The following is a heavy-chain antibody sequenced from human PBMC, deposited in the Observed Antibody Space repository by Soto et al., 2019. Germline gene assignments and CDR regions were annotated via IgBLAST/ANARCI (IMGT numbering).Heavy chain of an antibody. CDR2: IVPIFGTA. CDR1: GGTFSSYA. V-gene: IGHV1-69*01. D-gene: IGHD6-13*01. CDR3: ARMYSSSWYGRGFYGMDV. J-gene: IGHJ6*02. Sequence: QVQLVQSGAEVKKPGSSVKVSCKASGGTFSSYAISWVRQAPGQGLEWMGGIVPIFGTANYAQKFQGRVTITADESTSTAYMELSSLRSEDTAVYYCARMYSSSWYGRGFYGMDVWGQGTTVTVSS.